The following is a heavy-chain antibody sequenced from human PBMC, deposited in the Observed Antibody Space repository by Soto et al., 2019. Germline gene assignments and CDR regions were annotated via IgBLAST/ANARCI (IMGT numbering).Heavy chain of an antibody. J-gene: IGHJ6*02. D-gene: IGHD3-10*01. V-gene: IGHV4-59*01. Sequence: PSETLSLTCTVSGGSISSYYWSWIRQPPGKGLEWIGYIYYSGSTNYNPSLKSRVTISVDTSKNQFSLKLSSVTAADTAVYYCARAVITMVRGVGYGMDVWGQGTTVTVSS. CDR2: IYYSGST. CDR3: ARAVITMVRGVGYGMDV. CDR1: GGSISSYY.